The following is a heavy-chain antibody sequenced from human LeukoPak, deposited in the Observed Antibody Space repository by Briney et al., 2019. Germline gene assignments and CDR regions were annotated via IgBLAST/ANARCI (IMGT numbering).Heavy chain of an antibody. V-gene: IGHV3-33*01. CDR3: VRYCNGGSCYRAAFDV. CDR1: GFTFSDYG. Sequence: GGSLRLSCAASGFTFSDYGMYWVRQAPGKGLEWVALIWYDGGKKYYTDSVRGRFTISRDNPKNTLYLQMDSLRAEDTAVYYCVRYCNGGSCYRAAFDVWGPGTMVTVSS. CDR2: IWYDGGKK. J-gene: IGHJ3*01. D-gene: IGHD2-15*01.